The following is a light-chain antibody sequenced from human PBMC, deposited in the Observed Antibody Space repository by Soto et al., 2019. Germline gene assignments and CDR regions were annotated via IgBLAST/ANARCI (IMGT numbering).Light chain of an antibody. CDR2: AAS. J-gene: IGKJ4*01. CDR3: HQYGSSPPT. Sequence: EIVLTQSPGTLSLSLGERATLSCRASQSVTSSYLAWYQHKPGQAPRLLIYAASRRATGIPDRFTGSGSGTDFTLTISRLGPDDFAVYYCHQYGSSPPTFGGGTKVEIK. CDR1: QSVTSSY. V-gene: IGKV3-20*01.